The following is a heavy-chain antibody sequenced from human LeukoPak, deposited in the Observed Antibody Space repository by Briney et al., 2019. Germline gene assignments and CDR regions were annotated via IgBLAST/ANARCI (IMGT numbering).Heavy chain of an antibody. Sequence: ASVKVSCKASGYTFTGYYIHWVRQAPGQGLEWMGWINPHSGGTNYAQKFQGGVTMTRDTSITTAYMELSSLRSDDTAVYYCARVGLVTGSRHAFDIWGQGTMVTVSS. CDR3: ARVGLVTGSRHAFDI. V-gene: IGHV1-2*02. CDR2: INPHSGGT. D-gene: IGHD3-9*01. CDR1: GYTFTGYY. J-gene: IGHJ3*02.